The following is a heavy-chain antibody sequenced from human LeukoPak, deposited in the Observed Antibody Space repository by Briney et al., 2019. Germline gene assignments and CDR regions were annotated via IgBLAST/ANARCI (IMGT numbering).Heavy chain of an antibody. V-gene: IGHV3-23*01. J-gene: IGHJ4*02. CDR1: GFTFSSSA. Sequence: PGGSLRLSCAASGFTFSSSAMSWVRQAPGKGLEWVSNISGSSSGGSTFYADSVKGRFTISRDNAKNSLYLQMNSLRAEDTAVYYCARFIAAPYYFDYWGRGTLVTVPS. CDR3: ARFIAAPYYFDY. CDR2: ISGSSSGGST. D-gene: IGHD6-13*01.